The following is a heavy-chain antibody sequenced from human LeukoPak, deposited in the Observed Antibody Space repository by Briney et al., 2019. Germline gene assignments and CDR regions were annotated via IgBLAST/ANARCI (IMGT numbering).Heavy chain of an antibody. J-gene: IGHJ4*02. D-gene: IGHD2-15*01. CDR2: MNPNSGNT. CDR3: ARGLLDKSYCSGGSCYQLDY. Sequence: ASVKVSCKASGYTFTSYDINWVRQATGQGLEWMGWMNPNSGNTGYAQKFQGRVTITRNTSISTAYMELSSLRSEDTAVYYCARGLLDKSYCSGGSCYQLDYWGQGTLVTVSS. CDR1: GYTFTSYD. V-gene: IGHV1-8*03.